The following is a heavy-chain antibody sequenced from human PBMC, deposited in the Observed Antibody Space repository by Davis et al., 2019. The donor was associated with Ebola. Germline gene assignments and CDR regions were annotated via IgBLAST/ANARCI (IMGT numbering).Heavy chain of an antibody. V-gene: IGHV3-53*01. CDR2: IYSCGST. Sequence: GESLKISCAASGFTVSSNYMSWVRQAPGKGLEWVSVIYSCGSTYYADTVKGRFTISRDESKNSLYLQMNSLKTEDTAVYYCARGPGDYGGYYYYYYGMDVWGQGTTVTVSS. CDR1: GFTVSSNY. D-gene: IGHD4-23*01. J-gene: IGHJ6*02. CDR3: ARGPGDYGGYYYYYYGMDV.